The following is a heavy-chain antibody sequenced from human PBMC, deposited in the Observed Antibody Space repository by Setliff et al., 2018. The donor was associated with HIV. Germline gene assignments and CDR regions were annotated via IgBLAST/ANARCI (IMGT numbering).Heavy chain of an antibody. Sequence: GGSLRLSCAAAGCTFSSNAMAWVRQATGKGLEWVAALSGSGGSTYYADSVEGRFTISRDNAKNPLYLQMNSLRSEDTALYYCAKSPNRYSPLDWFDPWGQGTLVTVSS. CDR3: AKSPNRYSPLDWFDP. CDR1: GCTFSSNA. D-gene: IGHD5-18*01. CDR2: LSGSGGST. V-gene: IGHV3-23*01. J-gene: IGHJ5*02.